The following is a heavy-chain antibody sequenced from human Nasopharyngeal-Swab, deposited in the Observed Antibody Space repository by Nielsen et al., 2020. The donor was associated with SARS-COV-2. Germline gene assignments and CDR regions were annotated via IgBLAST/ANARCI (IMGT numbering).Heavy chain of an antibody. CDR1: GYIFTSYG. CDR2: ISAYNGNT. D-gene: IGHD6-13*01. J-gene: IGHJ6*03. V-gene: IGHV1-18*04. Sequence: SVNVSCKPSGYIFTSYGISWVRQAPGQGLEWMGWISAYNGNTKYARNRQGRVTMTTDTSTSTAYMELRSLRSDDTAVYYCGSGRAAGTSFYYYYHLDVWGKGTTVTVSS. CDR3: GSGRAAGTSFYYYYHLDV.